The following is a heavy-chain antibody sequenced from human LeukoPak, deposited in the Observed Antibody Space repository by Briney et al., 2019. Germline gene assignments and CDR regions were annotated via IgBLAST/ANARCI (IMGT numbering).Heavy chain of an antibody. Sequence: ASVKVSCKASGYTFTGYYMHWVRQAPGQGLEWMGRINPNNGVTNYAQKLQGRVTITGDTSISTAYMELSSLRSDDTAVYYCTRESGSYHGHDYWGQGTLVTVSS. D-gene: IGHD1-26*01. J-gene: IGHJ4*02. CDR1: GYTFTGYY. V-gene: IGHV1-2*06. CDR3: TRESGSYHGHDY. CDR2: INPNNGVT.